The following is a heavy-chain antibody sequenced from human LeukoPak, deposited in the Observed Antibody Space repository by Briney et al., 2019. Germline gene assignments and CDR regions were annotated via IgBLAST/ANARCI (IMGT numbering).Heavy chain of an antibody. D-gene: IGHD3-22*01. Sequence: GGSLRLSCAASGFTFSSYAMSWVRQAPGKGLEWVSAISGSGGSTYYADSVKGRFTISRDNSKNTLYLQMNSLRAEYTAVYYCAKDPYYYDSSGYYGGYFQHWGQGTLVTVSS. V-gene: IGHV3-23*01. J-gene: IGHJ1*01. CDR1: GFTFSSYA. CDR2: ISGSGGST. CDR3: AKDPYYYDSSGYYGGYFQH.